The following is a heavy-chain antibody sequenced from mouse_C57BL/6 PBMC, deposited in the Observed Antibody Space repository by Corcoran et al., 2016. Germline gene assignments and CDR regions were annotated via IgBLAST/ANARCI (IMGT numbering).Heavy chain of an antibody. CDR1: GYTFTTYG. Sequence: QIQVVQSGPELKKPGETVKISCKASGYTFTTYGMSWVKQAPGKGLKWMGWINTYSGVPTYADDFKGRFAFSFETSASTAYLQINNLKNEDTATYFCARSGDYWGQGTSVTVSS. D-gene: IGHD3-1*01. CDR3: ARSGDY. V-gene: IGHV9-3*01. CDR2: INTYSGVP. J-gene: IGHJ4*01.